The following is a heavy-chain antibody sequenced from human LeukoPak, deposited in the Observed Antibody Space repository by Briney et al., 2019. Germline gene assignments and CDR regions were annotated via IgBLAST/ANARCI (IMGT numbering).Heavy chain of an antibody. V-gene: IGHV4-59*01. Sequence: SETLSLTCTVSGGSISSYYWSWIRQPPGKGLEWIGYIFYSGSTNYNPSLKSRVTMSIDTSKNQFSLKLTSVTAADTAVYYCARVRNWSGYNALDCWGQGTLVTVSS. CDR3: ARVRNWSGYNALDC. D-gene: IGHD3-3*01. CDR1: GGSISSYY. J-gene: IGHJ4*02. CDR2: IFYSGST.